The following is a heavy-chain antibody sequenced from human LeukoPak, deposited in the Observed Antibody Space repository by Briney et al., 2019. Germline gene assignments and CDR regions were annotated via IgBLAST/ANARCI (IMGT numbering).Heavy chain of an antibody. J-gene: IGHJ5*01. CDR2: ISGSAGST. Sequence: PGGSLRLSCVASGFTFSTYAMGWVRQAPGKGPEWVSTISGSAGSTDYADSVKGRFTISRDSSKNTLYLQMNTLRAEDTAVYYCASDRNSNNWFFYWGQGTLVTVSS. D-gene: IGHD6-13*01. V-gene: IGHV3-23*01. CDR1: GFTFSTYA. CDR3: ASDRNSNNWFFY.